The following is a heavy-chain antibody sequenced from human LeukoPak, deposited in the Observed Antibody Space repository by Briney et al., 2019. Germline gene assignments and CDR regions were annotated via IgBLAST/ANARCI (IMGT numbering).Heavy chain of an antibody. CDR3: ARAGGSSWADY. J-gene: IGHJ4*02. V-gene: IGHV3-7*01. CDR1: GFTFSRYW. CDR2: IKQDGSEK. D-gene: IGHD6-13*01. Sequence: GGSLRLSCAASGFTFSRYWMTWVRQAPGKGLEWVANIKQDGSEKDYVDSVKGRFTISRDNAKNSLYLQMNSLRAEDTAVYYCARAGGSSWADYWGQGTLVTVSS.